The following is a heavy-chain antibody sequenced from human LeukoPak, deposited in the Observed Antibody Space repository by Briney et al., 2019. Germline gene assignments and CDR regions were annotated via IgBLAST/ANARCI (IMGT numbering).Heavy chain of an antibody. D-gene: IGHD4-17*01. CDR3: ARVSKDYGDYDAFDI. J-gene: IGHJ3*02. V-gene: IGHV1-2*02. CDR2: INPNSGGT. Sequence: ASVKVSCKASGYTFTGYYMHWVRQAPGQGLEWMGWINPNSGGTNYAQKFQGRVTMTRGTSISTAYMELSRLRSDDTAVYYCARVSKDYGDYDAFDIWGQGTMVTVSS. CDR1: GYTFTGYY.